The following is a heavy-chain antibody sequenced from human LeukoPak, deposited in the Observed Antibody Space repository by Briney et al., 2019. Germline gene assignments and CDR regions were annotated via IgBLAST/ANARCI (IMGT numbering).Heavy chain of an antibody. D-gene: IGHD2-15*01. V-gene: IGHV3-30*18. J-gene: IGHJ3*02. CDR1: GFTFSSYG. CDR2: ISYDGSNK. Sequence: GSLRLSCAASGFTFSSYGMHWVRQAPVTGLEWVAVISYDGSNKYYADSVKGRFTISRDNSKNTLYLQMNSLRAEDTAVYYCAKDQWRSVVAATRDAFDIWGQGTMVTVSS. CDR3: AKDQWRSVVAATRDAFDI.